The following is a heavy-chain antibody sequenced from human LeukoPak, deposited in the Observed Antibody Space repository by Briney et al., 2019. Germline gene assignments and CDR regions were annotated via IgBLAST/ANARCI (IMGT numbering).Heavy chain of an antibody. D-gene: IGHD2-15*01. V-gene: IGHV4-39*07. J-gene: IGHJ5*02. CDR2: IFYSGST. CDR3: AREDCSGGSCSTRRNWFDP. CDR1: SGSISTSNYY. Sequence: SETLSLTCTVSSGSISTSNYYWGWVRQPPGKALEWIGNIFYSGSTYYSPSLKSRVTISVDTSKNQFSLKLSSVTAADTAVYYCAREDCSGGSCSTRRNWFDPWGQGTLVTVSS.